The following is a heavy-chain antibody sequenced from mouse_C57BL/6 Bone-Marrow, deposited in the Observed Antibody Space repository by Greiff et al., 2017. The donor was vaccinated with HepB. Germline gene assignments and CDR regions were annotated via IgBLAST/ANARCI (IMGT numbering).Heavy chain of an antibody. D-gene: IGHD1-1*01. CDR2: INPYNGDT. CDR3: ARDGSSSYRYAMDY. CDR1: GYSFTGYF. J-gene: IGHJ4*01. Sequence: VQLKESGPELVKPGDSVKISCKASGYSFTGYFMNWVMQSHGKSLEWIGRINPYNGDTFYNQKFKGKATLTVDKSSSTAHMELRSLTSEDSAVYYCARDGSSSYRYAMDYWGQGTSDTVSS. V-gene: IGHV1-20*01.